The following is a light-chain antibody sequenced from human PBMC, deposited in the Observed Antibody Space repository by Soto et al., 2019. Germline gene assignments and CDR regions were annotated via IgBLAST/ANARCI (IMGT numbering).Light chain of an antibody. Sequence: QPVLTQPPSVSGAPGQRVTISCTGSSSNIGAGYDVHWYQQLPGTAPKLLIYGNNNRPSGVPDRFSGSKSGTSASLAITGLQAEDDADHYCQSYDSGLSARVFGGGTKVTVL. CDR1: SSNIGAGYD. J-gene: IGLJ3*02. V-gene: IGLV1-40*01. CDR2: GNN. CDR3: QSYDSGLSARV.